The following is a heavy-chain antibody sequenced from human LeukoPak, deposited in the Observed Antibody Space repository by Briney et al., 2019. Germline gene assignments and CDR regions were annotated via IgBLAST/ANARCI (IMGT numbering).Heavy chain of an antibody. J-gene: IGHJ4*02. CDR2: ISGSGGST. CDR3: ANGNPTYYYDSSGVDY. V-gene: IGHV3-23*01. Sequence: VGSLRLSCAASGFTFSSYAMSWVRQAPGKGLEWVSAISGSGGSTYYADSVKGRFTISRDNSKNALYLQMNSLRAEDTAVYYCANGNPTYYYDSSGVDYWGQGTLVTVSS. D-gene: IGHD3-22*01. CDR1: GFTFSSYA.